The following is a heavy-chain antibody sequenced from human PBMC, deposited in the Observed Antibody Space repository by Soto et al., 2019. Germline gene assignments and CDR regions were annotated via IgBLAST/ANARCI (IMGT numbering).Heavy chain of an antibody. J-gene: IGHJ4*02. CDR1: GGTVTNYA. Sequence: ASVKVSCKASGGTVTNYAINWVRQAPGQGLEWMGGIIPIFGSTNYAQTFQARVTFTADRSTTTVYMELKSLTIEDTAVYYCARSSFDRSGYYVYYFDSWGQGTLVTVSS. CDR2: IIPIFGST. CDR3: ARSSFDRSGYYVYYFDS. D-gene: IGHD3-9*01. V-gene: IGHV1-69*06.